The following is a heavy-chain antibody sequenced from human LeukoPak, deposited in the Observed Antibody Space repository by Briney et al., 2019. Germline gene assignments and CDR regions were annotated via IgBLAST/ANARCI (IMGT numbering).Heavy chain of an antibody. V-gene: IGHV1-69*04. D-gene: IGHD1-26*01. CDR2: IIPILGIA. CDR3: ARDTVGATGGDFDY. J-gene: IGHJ4*02. CDR1: GGTFSSYT. Sequence: ASVKVSCKASGGTFSSYTISWVRQAPGQGIEWMGRIIPILGIANYAQKFQGRVTITADKSTSTAYMELSSLRSEDTAVYYCARDTVGATGGDFDYWGQGTLVTVSS.